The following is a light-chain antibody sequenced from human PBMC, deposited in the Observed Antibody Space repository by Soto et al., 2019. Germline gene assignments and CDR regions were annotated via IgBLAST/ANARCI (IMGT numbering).Light chain of an antibody. V-gene: IGLV2-14*03. J-gene: IGLJ2*01. Sequence: QSALTQPASVSGSPGRSVTISCTGTSTDVGDFNYVSWYQHLPGRAPKLIIDDVTNRPSGISYRFSASKSGRTASLTISGLQAEDEADYYCSSYSSSKTHVVFGGGTELTVL. CDR2: DVT. CDR1: STDVGDFNY. CDR3: SSYSSSKTHVV.